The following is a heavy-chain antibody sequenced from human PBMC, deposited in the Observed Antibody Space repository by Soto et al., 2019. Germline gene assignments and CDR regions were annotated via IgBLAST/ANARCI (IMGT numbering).Heavy chain of an antibody. J-gene: IGHJ2*01. D-gene: IGHD3-3*01. CDR3: ARTLWSSSPANLSSYNWYFDL. Sequence: VQLVESGGGLVQPGGSLRLSCAASGFTFSSYWINWVRQAPGKGLEWVASIKQDGSEKYYVDSVKGRFTISRDNAKSSLPLLMNSLVADDTAVYYCARTLWSSSPANLSSYNWYFDLWGRGTLVTVSS. V-gene: IGHV3-7*05. CDR2: IKQDGSEK. CDR1: GFTFSSYW.